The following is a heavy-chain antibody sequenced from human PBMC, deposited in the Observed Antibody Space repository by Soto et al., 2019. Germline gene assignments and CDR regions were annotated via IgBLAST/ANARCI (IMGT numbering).Heavy chain of an antibody. CDR2: ISWNSGSI. J-gene: IGHJ6*04. V-gene: IGHV3-9*01. D-gene: IGHD3-9*01. Sequence: GGSLRLSCAASGFTFDDYVMHWVRQAPGKGLEWVSGISWNSGSIGYADSVKGRFTISRDNAKNSLYLQMNSLRAEDTALYYCAKDASSRYFDWLLWGKGTTVTVSS. CDR1: GFTFDDYV. CDR3: AKDASSRYFDWLL.